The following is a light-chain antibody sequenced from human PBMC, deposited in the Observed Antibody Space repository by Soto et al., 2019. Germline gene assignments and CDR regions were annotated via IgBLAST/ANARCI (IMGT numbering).Light chain of an antibody. J-gene: IGKJ5*01. V-gene: IGKV1-5*03. CDR2: KAS. CDR1: QSISSW. Sequence: DIQMTQSPSTLSASVGDRVTITSRASQSISSWLAWYQQKPGKAPKLLIYKASSLESGVPSRFSGSGSGTEFTPTISSLQPDDFATYYCQQYNSYSITFGQGTRLEIK. CDR3: QQYNSYSIT.